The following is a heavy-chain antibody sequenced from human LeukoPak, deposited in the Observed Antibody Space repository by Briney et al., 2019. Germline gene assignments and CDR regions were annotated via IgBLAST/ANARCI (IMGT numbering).Heavy chain of an antibody. V-gene: IGHV4-59*01. CDR2: IYYSGST. CDR3: ARAFGYDSSGYYYDDAFDI. Sequence: NPSETLSLTCTVSGGSINSYYWSWIRQPPGKGLEWIGYIYYSGSTNYNPSLKSRVTISVDTSKNQFPLKLSSVIAADTAVYYCARAFGYDSSGYYYDDAFDIWGQGTMVTVSS. CDR1: GGSINSYY. D-gene: IGHD3-22*01. J-gene: IGHJ3*02.